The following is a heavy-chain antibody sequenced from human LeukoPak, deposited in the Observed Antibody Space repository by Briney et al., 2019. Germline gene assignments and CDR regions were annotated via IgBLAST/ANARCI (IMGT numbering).Heavy chain of an antibody. J-gene: IGHJ5*02. D-gene: IGHD2-15*01. CDR3: AKGGYSTCFDP. CDR1: GFTFSEYS. CDR2: IRSNGRDT. Sequence: PGGSLRLSCAASGFTFSEYSMSWVRKAPGKGLEWVSNIRSNGRDTYYTDSVKGRFTISSKNSKNTLYLEMNSLRGEDTAVYYCAKGGYSTCFDPWGQGTLVTVSS. V-gene: IGHV3-23*01.